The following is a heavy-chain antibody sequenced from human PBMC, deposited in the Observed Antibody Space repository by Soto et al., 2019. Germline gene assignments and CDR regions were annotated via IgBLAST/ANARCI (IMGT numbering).Heavy chain of an antibody. CDR3: ARDASITTSYLPY. CDR2: ISWNSGNI. Sequence: DVQLVESGGGWVQPGRSLRLSCVTSGFTFDDYAMHWVRQAPGKGLEWVSSISWNSGNIDYADSVKGRFTVSRDNARNSLYRHMDSLRSEDTALYYCARDASITTSYLPYWGQGTLVTVSS. D-gene: IGHD1-1*01. CDR1: GFTFDDYA. J-gene: IGHJ4*02. V-gene: IGHV3-9*01.